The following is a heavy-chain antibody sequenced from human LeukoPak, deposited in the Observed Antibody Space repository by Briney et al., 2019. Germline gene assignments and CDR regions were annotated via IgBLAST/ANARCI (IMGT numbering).Heavy chain of an antibody. CDR2: IIPIFGTA. CDR1: GGTFSSYA. D-gene: IGHD2-2*01. J-gene: IGHJ3*02. Sequence: GTSVKVSCKASGGTFSSYAISWVRQAPEQGLQWMGGIIPIFGTANYAQKFQGRVTITADESTSTAYMELSSLRSEDTAVYYCARAHPVPDAFDIWGQGTTVTVSS. V-gene: IGHV1-69*13. CDR3: ARAHPVPDAFDI.